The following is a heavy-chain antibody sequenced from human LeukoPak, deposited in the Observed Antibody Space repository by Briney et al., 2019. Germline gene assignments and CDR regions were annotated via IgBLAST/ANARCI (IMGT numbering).Heavy chain of an antibody. CDR1: GYTFTGYY. Sequence: ASVKLSCKASGYTFTGYYMHWVRQAPGQGLEWMGWINPNSGGTNYAQKFQGRVTMTRDTSISTAYMELSRLRSDDTAVYYCARVGATTLGWFDPWGQGTLVTVSS. D-gene: IGHD1-26*01. CDR2: INPNSGGT. V-gene: IGHV1-2*02. J-gene: IGHJ5*02. CDR3: ARVGATTLGWFDP.